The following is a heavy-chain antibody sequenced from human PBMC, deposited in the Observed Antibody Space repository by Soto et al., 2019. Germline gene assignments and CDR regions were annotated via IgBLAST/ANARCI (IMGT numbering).Heavy chain of an antibody. J-gene: IGHJ4*02. CDR3: ARQTPTGEEDY. CDR2: INRDGSFT. CDR1: GFTFSSHW. V-gene: IGHV3-74*01. D-gene: IGHD7-27*01. Sequence: ELQLVECGGGLVQPGGSLRLSCAVSGFTFSSHWMHWVRQAPGKGLVWVSRINRDGSFTSHADSVKGRFTISRDNAKNTLYLQMNSLRAEDTAVYYCARQTPTGEEDYWGQGTLVTVSS.